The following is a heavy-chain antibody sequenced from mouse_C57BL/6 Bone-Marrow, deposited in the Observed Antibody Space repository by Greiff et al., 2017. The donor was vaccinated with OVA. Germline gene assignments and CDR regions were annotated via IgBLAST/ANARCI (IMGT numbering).Heavy chain of an antibody. D-gene: IGHD1-1*01. J-gene: IGHJ3*01. CDR2: IYPGSGST. CDR1: GYTFTSYW. Sequence: VQLQQPGAELVKPGASVKLSCKASGYTFTSYWITWVKQRPGQGLEWIGDIYPGSGSTNYNEKFKSKATLTVDTSSSTAYMQLSSLTTRDSAVYYCARYPLYGSNYGFAYWGQGTLVTVSA. V-gene: IGHV1-55*01. CDR3: ARYPLYGSNYGFAY.